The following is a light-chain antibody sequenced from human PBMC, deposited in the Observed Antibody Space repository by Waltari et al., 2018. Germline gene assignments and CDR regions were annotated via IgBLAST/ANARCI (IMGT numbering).Light chain of an antibody. CDR3: QQYHTLYT. CDR1: QSISSW. V-gene: IGKV1-5*03. Sequence: DIQMTQSPSTLSASVRDRVTITCRASQSISSWLAWYQQKPGKAPKLLIYKASSLESGVPSRFSGSGSGTEFTLTISSLQPDDFATYYGQQYHTLYTFGQGTKLEI. J-gene: IGKJ2*01. CDR2: KAS.